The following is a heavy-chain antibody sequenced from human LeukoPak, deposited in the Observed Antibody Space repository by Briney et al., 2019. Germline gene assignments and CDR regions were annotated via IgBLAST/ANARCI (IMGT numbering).Heavy chain of an antibody. CDR3: ARDSEATDHLFDY. J-gene: IGHJ4*02. Sequence: PGGSLRLSCAASGFTFSSYAMSWVRQAPGKGLEWVSAISGSGGSTYYADSVKGRFTISRDNSKNTLYLQMNSLRAEDTAVYYCARDSEATDHLFDYWGQGTLVTVSS. CDR1: GFTFSSYA. CDR2: ISGSGGST. D-gene: IGHD1-26*01. V-gene: IGHV3-23*01.